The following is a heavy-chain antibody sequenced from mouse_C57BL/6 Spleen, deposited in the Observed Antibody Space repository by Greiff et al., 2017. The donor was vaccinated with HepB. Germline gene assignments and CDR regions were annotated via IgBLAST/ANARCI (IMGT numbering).Heavy chain of an antibody. CDR3: ARGELGTDFDY. CDR1: GFTFSSYA. Sequence: VQLKESGGGLVKPGGSLKLSCAASGFTFSSYAMSWVRQTPEKRLEWVATISDGGSYTYYPDNVKGRFTISRDNAKNNLYLQMSHLKSEDTAMYYCARGELGTDFDYWGQGTTLTVSS. J-gene: IGHJ2*01. V-gene: IGHV5-4*01. D-gene: IGHD4-1*01. CDR2: ISDGGSYT.